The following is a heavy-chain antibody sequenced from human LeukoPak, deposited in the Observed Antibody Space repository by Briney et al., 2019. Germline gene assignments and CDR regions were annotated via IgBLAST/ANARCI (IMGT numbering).Heavy chain of an antibody. Sequence: GGSLRLSCAASGFTFSSYWMSWVRQAPGKGLEWVANIKQDGSEKYYVDSVRGRFTIPRDNAKNSLYLQMSSLRAEDTAVYYCARERFIVVVVAATHYFDYWGQGTLVTVSS. J-gene: IGHJ4*02. CDR1: GFTFSSYW. CDR2: IKQDGSEK. D-gene: IGHD2-15*01. CDR3: ARERFIVVVVAATHYFDY. V-gene: IGHV3-7*03.